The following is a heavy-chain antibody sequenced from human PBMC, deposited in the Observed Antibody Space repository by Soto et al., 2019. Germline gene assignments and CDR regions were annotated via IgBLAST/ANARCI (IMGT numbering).Heavy chain of an antibody. Sequence: EVQLVESGGGLVKPGGSLRLSCAASGFTFSSYSMNWVRQAPGKGLEWVSSISSSSSYIYYADSVKGPFTISRDNAKNSLYLQMNSLRAEDTAVYYCARASYYYDGSCYHGYWGQGTLVTVSS. CDR2: ISSSSSYI. D-gene: IGHD3-22*01. CDR3: ARASYYYDGSCYHGY. CDR1: GFTFSSYS. J-gene: IGHJ4*02. V-gene: IGHV3-21*01.